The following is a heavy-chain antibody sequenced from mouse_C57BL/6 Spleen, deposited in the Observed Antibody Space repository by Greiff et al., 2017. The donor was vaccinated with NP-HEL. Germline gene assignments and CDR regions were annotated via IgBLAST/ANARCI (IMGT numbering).Heavy chain of an antibody. V-gene: IGHV10-1*01. CDR3: VRGGIYYAHFDY. CDR1: GFSFNTYA. Sequence: EVQRVESGGGLVQPKGSLKLSCAASGFSFNTYAMNWVRQAPGKGLEWVARIRSKSNHYATYYADSVKDRFTISRDDSESMLYLQMNNLKTEDTAMYYCVRGGIYYAHFDYWGQGTTLTVSS. CDR2: IRSKSNHYAT. J-gene: IGHJ2*01. D-gene: IGHD2-1*01.